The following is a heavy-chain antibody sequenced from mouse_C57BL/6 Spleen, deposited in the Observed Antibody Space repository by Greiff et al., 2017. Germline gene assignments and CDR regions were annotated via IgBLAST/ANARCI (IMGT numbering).Heavy chain of an antibody. CDR3: ARCLHYYGSRGDWYFDV. Sequence: VKLMESGAELVKPGASVKISCKASGYAFSSYWMNWVKQRPGKGLEWIGQIYPGDGDTNYNGKFKGKATLTADKSSSTAYMQLSSLTSEDSAVYFCARCLHYYGSRGDWYFDVWGTGTTVTVSS. V-gene: IGHV1-80*01. D-gene: IGHD1-1*01. J-gene: IGHJ1*03. CDR1: GYAFSSYW. CDR2: IYPGDGDT.